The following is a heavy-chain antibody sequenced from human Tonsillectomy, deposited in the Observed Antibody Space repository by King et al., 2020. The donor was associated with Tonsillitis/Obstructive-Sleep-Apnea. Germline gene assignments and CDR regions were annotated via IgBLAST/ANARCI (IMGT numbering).Heavy chain of an antibody. J-gene: IGHJ4*01. CDR3: AIGVSDYYDSSGPVH. Sequence: VQLVESGAEVKKPGSSVKVSCKASGGTFNTYAINWVRQAPGQGLEWMGKFTLIYDMGDYAEKFQGRVTITADKPTTTAYMELRGLRSDDTAVYYCAIGVSDYYDSSGPVHWGHGTLVTVSS. CDR2: FTLIYDMG. D-gene: IGHD3-22*01. V-gene: IGHV1-69*09. CDR1: GGTFNTYA.